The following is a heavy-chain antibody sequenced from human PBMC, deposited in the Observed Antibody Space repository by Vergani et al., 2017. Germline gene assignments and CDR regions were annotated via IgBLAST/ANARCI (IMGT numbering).Heavy chain of an antibody. CDR3: ARHRGSWGFFPSSYFYGMDV. Sequence: QVQLQESGPGLVKPSETLTLTCDVSDSSIMTNPYWGWFRQSPGKGLEWIGCIHHSGDTHYNSSLKSRVSISIVSSSKFSLSLTSVTAADTAIYYCARHRGSWGFFPSSYFYGMDVWGDGATVTVSS. V-gene: IGHV4-38-2*01. J-gene: IGHJ6*04. CDR1: DSSIMTNPY. D-gene: IGHD3-10*01. CDR2: IHHSGDT.